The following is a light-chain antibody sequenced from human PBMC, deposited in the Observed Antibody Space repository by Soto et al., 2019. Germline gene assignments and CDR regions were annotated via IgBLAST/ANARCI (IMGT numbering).Light chain of an antibody. V-gene: IGKV4-1*01. CDR2: WAS. J-gene: IGKJ1*01. CDR1: QSVLYSSNNKNY. CDR3: QQSYSPTWT. Sequence: DIVMTQSPDSLAVSLGERATINCKSSQSVLYSSNNKNYLAWYQQKPGQPPYLLIYWASTRESGVPDRFSGSGSGTDFTLTINNLQAEDVAVYYCQQSYSPTWTFGQGTKVDIK.